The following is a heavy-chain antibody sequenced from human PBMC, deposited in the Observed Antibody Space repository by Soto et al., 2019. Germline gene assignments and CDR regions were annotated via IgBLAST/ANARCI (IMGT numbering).Heavy chain of an antibody. CDR2: IYPGDSDT. CDR1: GYIFTNFY. CDR3: TRRLGRRKTGGPYYFDS. D-gene: IGHD7-27*01. V-gene: IGHV5-51*07. J-gene: IGHJ4*02. Sequence: GASLKISCSGSGYIFTNFYINSVHQMPGKGLEWMGIIYPGDSDTRYSPSFQGQVTISVDTSISTAYLQWNDLKASDTAMYYCTRRLGRRKTGGPYYFDSWGRGTLVTVSS.